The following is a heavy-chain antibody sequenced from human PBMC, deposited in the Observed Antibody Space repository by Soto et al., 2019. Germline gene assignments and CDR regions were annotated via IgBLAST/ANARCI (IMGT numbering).Heavy chain of an antibody. J-gene: IGHJ5*02. CDR1: GGSISSYY. V-gene: IGHV4-59*01. Sequence: QVQLQESGPGLVKPSETLSLTCTVSGGSISSYYWSWIRQPPGKGLEWIGYIYYSGSTNYNPSLKSRVTISVDTSKNPFSLKLSSVTAADTAVYYCARDFGSSWYQEREVRWFDPWGQGTLVTVSS. D-gene: IGHD6-13*01. CDR3: ARDFGSSWYQEREVRWFDP. CDR2: IYYSGST.